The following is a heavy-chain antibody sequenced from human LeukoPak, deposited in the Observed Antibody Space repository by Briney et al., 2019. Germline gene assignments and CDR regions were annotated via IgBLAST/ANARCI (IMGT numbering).Heavy chain of an antibody. CDR3: ARTPSGDYYYYMDV. CDR2: IIPIFGTA. CDR1: GGTFSSYA. Sequence: SVKVSCKASGGTFSSYAINWVRQAPGQGLEWLGGIIPIFGTANYAQKFQGRVTITTDESTSTAYMELSSLRSEDTAVYYCARTPSGDYYYYMDVWGKGTTVTVSS. V-gene: IGHV1-69*05. D-gene: IGHD6-25*01. J-gene: IGHJ6*03.